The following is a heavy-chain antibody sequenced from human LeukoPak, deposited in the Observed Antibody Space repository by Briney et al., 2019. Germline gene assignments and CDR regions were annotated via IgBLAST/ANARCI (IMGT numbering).Heavy chain of an antibody. CDR1: GFTFSTYG. CDR3: ARESGYCSGGRCYSSFDY. CDR2: IRYDGSNE. V-gene: IGHV3-30*02. D-gene: IGHD2-15*01. J-gene: IGHJ4*02. Sequence: GGSLRLSCAASGFTFSTYGMHWVRQAPGKGLEWVAFIRYDGSNEYYADSVKGQFTISRDNSKNTLYLQMNSLRAEDTGVYYCARESGYCSGGRCYSSFDYWGQGTLVTVSS.